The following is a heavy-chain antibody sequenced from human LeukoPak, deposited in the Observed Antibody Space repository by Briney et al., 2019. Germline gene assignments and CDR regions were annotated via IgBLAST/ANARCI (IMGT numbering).Heavy chain of an antibody. CDR3: AKDRISGPHYYYGMDV. CDR2: VSYLGDEH. Sequence: VGSLRLSCAASGFTFSSYSRYSVRQSPGKGLWWGAVVSYLGDEHYYAEAVKGRFTIPRDNSKKTVFLQMNSLRGEDTAVYYCAKDRISGPHYYYGMDVWGRGTTVSVSS. J-gene: IGHJ6*02. D-gene: IGHD3-3*02. V-gene: IGHV3-30*18. CDR1: GFTFSSYS.